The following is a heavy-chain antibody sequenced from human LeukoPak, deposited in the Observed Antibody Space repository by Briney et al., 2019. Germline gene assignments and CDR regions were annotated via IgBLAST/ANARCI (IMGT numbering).Heavy chain of an antibody. CDR2: IYPGDSDT. V-gene: IGHV5-51*01. Sequence: GESLKISCEGSGYPFTSYWIAWVRPIPGKGLEWMGIIYPGDSDTRYSPSFQGRVTLSHDKSLSTAYLQWSSLKAPDTALYSCARQSRGYSYDYPTKDFDYWGQGTLVTVSS. D-gene: IGHD5-18*01. CDR3: ARQSRGYSYDYPTKDFDY. CDR1: GYPFTSYW. J-gene: IGHJ4*02.